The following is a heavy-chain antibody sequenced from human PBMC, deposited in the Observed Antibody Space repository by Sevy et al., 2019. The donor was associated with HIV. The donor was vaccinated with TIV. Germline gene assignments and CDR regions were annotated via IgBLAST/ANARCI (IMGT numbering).Heavy chain of an antibody. CDR3: ARDKTILEGRYGMDV. CDR1: GFTFSSYN. D-gene: IGHD3-3*01. V-gene: IGHV3-21*01. CDR2: VFSSSSYI. J-gene: IGHJ6*02. Sequence: GGSLRVSCAASGFTFSSYNMNWVRQAPGKGLEWVSFVFSSSSYIYYADSVKGRFTISRDNAKNSLYLQMNSLRAEDMAVYYCARDKTILEGRYGMDVWGQGTTVTVSS.